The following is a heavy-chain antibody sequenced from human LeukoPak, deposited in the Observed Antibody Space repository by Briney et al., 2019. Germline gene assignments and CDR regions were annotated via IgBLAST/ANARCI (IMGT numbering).Heavy chain of an antibody. CDR1: GYTFTGYF. Sequence: GASVKVSCKASGYTFTGYFIHWVRQAPGQGLEWMRWINPNSGGTNYAQKLQGRVTMTTDTSTSTAYMELRSLRSDDTAVYYCARDLTVTIPAEGYWGQGTLVTVSS. V-gene: IGHV1-2*02. J-gene: IGHJ4*02. CDR3: ARDLTVTIPAEGY. CDR2: INPNSGGT. D-gene: IGHD4-17*01.